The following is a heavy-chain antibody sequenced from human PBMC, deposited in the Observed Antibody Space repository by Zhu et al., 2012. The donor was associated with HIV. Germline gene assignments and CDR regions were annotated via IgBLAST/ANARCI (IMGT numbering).Heavy chain of an antibody. D-gene: IGHD5-24*01. CDR1: SYSIKSGYY. J-gene: IGHJ4*02. CDR2: VSQSGAA. CDR3: ATLWGRRDGRTWDYYFDF. V-gene: IGHV4-38-2*02. Sequence: QVQLQESGPGLVKTSETLSLTCTVSSYSIKSGYYWGWVRQPPGKGLEWIGSVSQSGAAYYNPSLKSRATISLDTSKNQYSLRLISVTPRPLTRPYYYCATLWGRRDGRTWDYYFDFWGPGILVTVSS.